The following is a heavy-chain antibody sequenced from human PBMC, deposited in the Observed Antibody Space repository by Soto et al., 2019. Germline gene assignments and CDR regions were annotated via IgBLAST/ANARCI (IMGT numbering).Heavy chain of an antibody. D-gene: IGHD3-16*02. Sequence: PGGSLRLSCSASGFTFSNSAMHWVRQAPGRGLEYVSATNSKGDNTYYADSVKGRFTISRDNSKNTLYLHMSSLRIDDTAVYYCVKSAQRSSYPIWGQGTMVTVSS. J-gene: IGHJ3*02. CDR2: TNSKGDNT. V-gene: IGHV3-64D*08. CDR3: VKSAQRSSYPI. CDR1: GFTFSNSA.